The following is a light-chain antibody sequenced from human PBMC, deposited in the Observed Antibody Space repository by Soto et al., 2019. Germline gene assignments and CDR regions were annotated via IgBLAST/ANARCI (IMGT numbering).Light chain of an antibody. V-gene: IGLV1-51*01. Sequence: QSVLTQPPSVSAAPGQRITISCSGSSSNNGKNYVSWYQQVPGTAPKLLIYDNNKRPSAIPDRFSGSKSVTSATLGITGLQTGDEADYYCGTWDNTQNGYVFGTGTKVTVL. CDR3: GTWDNTQNGYV. CDR1: SSNNGKNY. CDR2: DNN. J-gene: IGLJ1*01.